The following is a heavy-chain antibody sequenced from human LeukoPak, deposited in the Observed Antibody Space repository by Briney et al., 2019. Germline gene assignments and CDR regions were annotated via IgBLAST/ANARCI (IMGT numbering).Heavy chain of an antibody. CDR3: ARHNLYDSSGDGRSYFDY. CDR1: GYSISSGYH. CDR2: MSHSGST. Sequence: SETLSLTCVVSGYSISSGYHWGWIRQPPGKGLEWIGSMSHSGSTYYNPSLKSRVTISVDTSKNQFSVKLRSVTAADTAVYYCARHNLYDSSGDGRSYFDYWGQGTLVTVSS. D-gene: IGHD3-22*01. J-gene: IGHJ4*02. V-gene: IGHV4-38-2*01.